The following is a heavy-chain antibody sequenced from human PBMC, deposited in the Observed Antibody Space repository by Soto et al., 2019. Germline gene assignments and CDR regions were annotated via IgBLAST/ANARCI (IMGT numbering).Heavy chain of an antibody. D-gene: IGHD3-3*01. CDR2: ISYDGSNK. CDR3: AKDDAVWSGYSSFDY. CDR1: GFTFSSYG. V-gene: IGHV3-30*18. J-gene: IGHJ4*02. Sequence: QPGGSLRLSCAASGFTFSSYGMHWVRQAPGKGLEWVAVISYDGSNKYYADSVKGRFTISRDNSKNTLYLQMNSLRAEDTAVYYCAKDDAVWSGYSSFDYWGQGTLVTVSS.